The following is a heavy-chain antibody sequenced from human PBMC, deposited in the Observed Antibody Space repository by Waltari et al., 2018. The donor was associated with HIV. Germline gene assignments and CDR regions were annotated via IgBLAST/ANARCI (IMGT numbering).Heavy chain of an antibody. V-gene: IGHV3-30*03. CDR3: ATGQQVWETWSQLDY. CDR2: ISFDGSNQ. CDR1: GFTFRNSG. Sequence: QVQLVESGGGVVQPGRSLRHSCAASGFTFRNSGMHWVRQAPGKGLEWVAVISFDGSNQYYADSVRGRFTISRDNSKKKVFLQMNSLRLDDSALYYCATGQQVWETWSQLDYWGQGTLVIVSS. D-gene: IGHD1-1*01. J-gene: IGHJ4*02.